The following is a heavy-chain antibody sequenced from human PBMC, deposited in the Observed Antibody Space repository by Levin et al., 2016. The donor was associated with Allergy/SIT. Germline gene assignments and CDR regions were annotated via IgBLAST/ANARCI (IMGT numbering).Heavy chain of an antibody. D-gene: IGHD2-2*02. CDR1: GYSFTSYW. V-gene: IGHV5-51*01. Sequence: GESLKISCKGSGYSFTSYWIGWVRQMPGKGLEWMGIIYPGDSDTRYSPSFQGQVTISADKSISTAYLQWSSLKASDTAMYYCARVGYCSSTSCYSDDYYYGMDVWGQGTTVTVSS. CDR3: ARVGYCSSTSCYSDDYYYGMDV. J-gene: IGHJ6*02. CDR2: IYPGDSDT.